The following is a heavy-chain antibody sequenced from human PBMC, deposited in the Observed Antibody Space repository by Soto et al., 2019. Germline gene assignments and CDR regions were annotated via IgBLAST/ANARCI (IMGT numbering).Heavy chain of an antibody. CDR2: IRPRSGGT. Sequence: ASVKISCKASGYTFIDYYMHWVRQAPGQGFEWMGRIRPRSGGTNYAQKFQGRVTMTWDTSLNTAYMELSSLISEDTAVYYCARPPGYISDWYYFELWGKGTLVTVSS. J-gene: IGHJ4*02. D-gene: IGHD3-9*01. CDR3: ARPPGYISDWYYFEL. CDR1: GYTFIDYY. V-gene: IGHV1-2*02.